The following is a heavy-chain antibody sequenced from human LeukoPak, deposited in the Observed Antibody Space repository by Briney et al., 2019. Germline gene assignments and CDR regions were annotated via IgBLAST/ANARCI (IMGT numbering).Heavy chain of an antibody. CDR1: GFTFRGYS. CDR3: AKDRCSSTSCGTRDNWFDP. V-gene: IGHV3-21*04. Sequence: PGGSLRLSCAASGFTFRGYSMTWVRQAPGKGLEWVSSIRGGSDFIYHADSVKGRFTVSRDNAKNSLYLQMNSLRAEDTAVYYCAKDRCSSTSCGTRDNWFDPWGQGTLVTVSS. CDR2: IRGGSDFI. J-gene: IGHJ5*02. D-gene: IGHD2-2*01.